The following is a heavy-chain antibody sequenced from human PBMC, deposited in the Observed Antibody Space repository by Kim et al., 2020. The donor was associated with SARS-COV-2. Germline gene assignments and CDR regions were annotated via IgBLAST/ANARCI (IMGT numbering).Heavy chain of an antibody. CDR3: ARHPANYYDSGTYYNVDY. J-gene: IGHJ4*02. CDR1: GYSFTNYW. D-gene: IGHD3-10*01. V-gene: IGHV5-51*01. Sequence: GESLKISCKGSGYSFTNYWIGWVRQMPGKGLEWMGIIYPGDSDTKYSPSFQGQVTISADKSISTAYLQWSSLKASDTAMYYCARHPANYYDSGTYYNVDYWGQGTLVTVSS. CDR2: IYPGDSDT.